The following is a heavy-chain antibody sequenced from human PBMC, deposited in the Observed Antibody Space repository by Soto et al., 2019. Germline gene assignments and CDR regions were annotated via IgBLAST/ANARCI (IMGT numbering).Heavy chain of an antibody. J-gene: IGHJ4*02. D-gene: IGHD5-18*01. CDR2: ISSSSSYI. CDR3: ARLALDTAMSEDY. V-gene: IGHV3-21*01. Sequence: GGSLRLSCAASGLTFCSYSMNWVRQAPGKGLEWVSSISSSSSYIYYADSVKGRFTISRDNAKNSLYLQMNSLRAEDTAVYYCARLALDTAMSEDYWGQGTLVTVSS. CDR1: GLTFCSYS.